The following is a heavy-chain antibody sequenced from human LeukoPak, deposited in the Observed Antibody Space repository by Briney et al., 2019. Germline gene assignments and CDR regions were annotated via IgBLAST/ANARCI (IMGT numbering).Heavy chain of an antibody. V-gene: IGHV1-2*02. CDR1: GYTFTGYY. CDR2: INPNSGGT. CDR3: ARAGSGWQNWFDP. D-gene: IGHD6-19*01. J-gene: IGHJ5*02. Sequence: GASVKVSCKASGYTFTGYYMHCVRQAPGQGLEWMGWINPNSGGTNYAQKFQGRVTMTRNTSISTAYMELSSLRSEDTAVYYCARAGSGWQNWFDPWGQGTLVTVSS.